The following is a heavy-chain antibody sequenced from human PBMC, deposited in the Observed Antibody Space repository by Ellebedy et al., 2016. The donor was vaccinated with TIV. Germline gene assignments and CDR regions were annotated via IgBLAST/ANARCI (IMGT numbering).Heavy chain of an antibody. J-gene: IGHJ5*01. V-gene: IGHV4-38-2*02. CDR2: IYYSGSA. CDR1: GYSISSGYY. D-gene: IGHD6-19*01. Sequence: SETLSLTCTVSGYSISSGYYWGWVRQPPGTGLEWIGSIYYSGSANYNPSLKSRVTISVDTSKNQFSLKLSSVTAADTAVYYCARGDGSSGWLDSWGQGALVTVSS. CDR3: ARGDGSSGWLDS.